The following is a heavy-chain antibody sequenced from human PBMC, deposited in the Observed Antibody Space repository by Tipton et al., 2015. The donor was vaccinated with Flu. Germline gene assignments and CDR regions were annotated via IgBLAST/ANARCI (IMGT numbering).Heavy chain of an antibody. V-gene: IGHV4-59*01. CDR1: GGSIRGYV. Sequence: LTCTVSGGSIRGYVWTWIRQPPGRGLEWMGYIYDTGSNYYNPSLKGRVIMSVDTSKNQLSLKMRSVTAADTAIYYCARDKTGLDGSFQYQFDSWGQGALVVVSS. CDR3: ARDKTGLDGSFQYQFDS. CDR2: IYDTGSN. D-gene: IGHD2-2*01. J-gene: IGHJ4*02.